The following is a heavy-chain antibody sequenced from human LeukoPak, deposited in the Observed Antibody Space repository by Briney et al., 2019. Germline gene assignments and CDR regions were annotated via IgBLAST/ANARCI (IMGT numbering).Heavy chain of an antibody. Sequence: GASVQVSCKASGYTFTGYYMHWVRQAPGQGLEWLGWINPNSGGTNYAQKFQGRVTMTRDTSISTAYMELSRLRSDDTAVYYCARDLEEGGFWSGYYPPTNWFDPWGQGTLVTVSS. CDR1: GYTFTGYY. CDR3: ARDLEEGGFWSGYYPPTNWFDP. J-gene: IGHJ5*02. V-gene: IGHV1-2*02. D-gene: IGHD3-3*01. CDR2: INPNSGGT.